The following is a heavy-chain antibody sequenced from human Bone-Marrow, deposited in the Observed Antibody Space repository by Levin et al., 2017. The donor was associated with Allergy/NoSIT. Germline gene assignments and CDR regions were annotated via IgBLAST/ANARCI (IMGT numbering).Heavy chain of an antibody. CDR1: GFSFSPYW. V-gene: IGHV3-74*01. CDR3: VTFLVEHH. D-gene: IGHD1/OR15-1a*01. CDR2: INGDGSAT. Sequence: GESLKISCVASGFSFSPYWMHWVRQAPGKGLVWVSHINGDGSATSYADSVKGRFTISRDNAKNTLYLQMDSLRAEDTAAYYCVTFLVEHHWGQGALVTVSS. J-gene: IGHJ1*01.